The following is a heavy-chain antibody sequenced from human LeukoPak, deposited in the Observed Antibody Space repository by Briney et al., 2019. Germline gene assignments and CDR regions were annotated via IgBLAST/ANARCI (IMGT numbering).Heavy chain of an antibody. D-gene: IGHD6-13*01. CDR3: AREYSSSWYDIFDY. Sequence: ASVKVSCKASGYTFTSYGISGVRQAPGQGLEWMGWISAYNGNTNYAQKLQGRVTMTTDTSTSTAYMELRSLRSDDTAVYYCAREYSSSWYDIFDYWGQGTLVTVSS. CDR1: GYTFTSYG. CDR2: ISAYNGNT. J-gene: IGHJ4*02. V-gene: IGHV1-18*01.